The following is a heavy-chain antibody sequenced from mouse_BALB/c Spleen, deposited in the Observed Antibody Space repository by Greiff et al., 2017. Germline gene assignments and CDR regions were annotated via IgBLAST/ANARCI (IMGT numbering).Heavy chain of an antibody. J-gene: IGHJ2*01. CDR2: ISYSGST. CDR1: GYSITSDYA. Sequence: DVKLQESGPGLVKPSQSLSLTCTVTGYSITSDYAWNWIRQFPGNKLEWMGYISYSGSTSYNPSLKSRISITRDTSKNQFFLQLNSVTTEDTATYYCARGGLRRGFDYWGQGTTLTVSS. V-gene: IGHV3-2*02. D-gene: IGHD2-4*01. CDR3: ARGGLRRGFDY.